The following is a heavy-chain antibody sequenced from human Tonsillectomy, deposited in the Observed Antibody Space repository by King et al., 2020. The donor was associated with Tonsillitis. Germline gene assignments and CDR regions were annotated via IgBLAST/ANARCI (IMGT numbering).Heavy chain of an antibody. Sequence: VQLVESGGGVVQPGRSRRFSGPASGFTLGSYARHWVGQAPGRGLEWVATISNVGGNNYYADSVKGRFTISRDNSKNPLYLQMNSLRAEDTAVYSCARDEGYFDFWSGLDYWGQGTLVTVSS. CDR1: GFTLGSYA. CDR2: ISNVGGNN. J-gene: IGHJ4*02. V-gene: IGHV3-30-3*01. D-gene: IGHD3-3*01. CDR3: ARDEGYFDFWSGLDY.